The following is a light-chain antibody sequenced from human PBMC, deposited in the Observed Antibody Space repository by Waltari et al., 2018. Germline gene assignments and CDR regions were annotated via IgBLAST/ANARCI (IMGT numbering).Light chain of an antibody. CDR2: RSD. CDR3: ASWDDSLNGHWV. CDR1: ASNIGGNL. V-gene: IGLV1-44*01. J-gene: IGLJ3*02. Sequence: QSVLTQPPSASGTPGQRVTISCSGRASNIGGNLVTWYQQLPGKAPKLLIYRSDQRPSGVPDRFSASKTGTSASLAISGLQSEDEADYFCASWDDSLNGHWVFGGGTKVTVL.